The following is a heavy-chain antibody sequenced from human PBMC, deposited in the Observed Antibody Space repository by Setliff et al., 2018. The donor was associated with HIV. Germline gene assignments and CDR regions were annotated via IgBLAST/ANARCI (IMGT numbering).Heavy chain of an antibody. CDR2: INPNGDLT. CDR1: GYTFTGFY. J-gene: IGHJ6*03. V-gene: IGHV1-2*06. Sequence: GASVKVSCKTSGYTFTGFYINWVRQAPGEGLEWMGRINPNGDLTRPARKFQGRVTMATETSITTAYMELTNLRSDDTAVYYCARDPRQWLGGIYGNYYMDVWGKGTTVTVSS. CDR3: ARDPRQWLGGIYGNYYMDV. D-gene: IGHD6-19*01.